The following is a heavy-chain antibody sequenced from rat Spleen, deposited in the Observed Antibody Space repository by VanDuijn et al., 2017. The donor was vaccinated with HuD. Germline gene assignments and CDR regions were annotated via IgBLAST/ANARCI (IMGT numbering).Heavy chain of an antibody. J-gene: IGHJ3*01. D-gene: IGHD1-11*01. CDR1: GFTFSDYG. CDR3: TTVTDDIVELFAY. V-gene: IGHV5S10*01. CDR2: IIYDDTT. Sequence: EVQLVESGGGLVQPGRSLKLSCAASGFTFSDYGMAWVRQAPKKGLEWVATIIYDDTTYYRDSVKGRFTISRDNAESTLYLQMDSLRSEDTATYYCTTVTDDIVELFAYWGQGTLVTVSS.